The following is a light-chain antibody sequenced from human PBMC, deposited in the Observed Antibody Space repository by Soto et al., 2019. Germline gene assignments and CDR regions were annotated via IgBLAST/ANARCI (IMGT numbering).Light chain of an antibody. J-gene: IGLJ3*02. Sequence: QSALTQPPSLSGTPGQRVTVSCSGSNSNIGRYSVNWYQHFPGTAPKILIYSDDERPSGVPDRFSGSKSGTSASLAISGLQSEDEAEYYCAAWDDNQNGPLFGGGTQLTVL. CDR3: AAWDDNQNGPL. CDR2: SDD. V-gene: IGLV1-44*01. CDR1: NSNIGRYS.